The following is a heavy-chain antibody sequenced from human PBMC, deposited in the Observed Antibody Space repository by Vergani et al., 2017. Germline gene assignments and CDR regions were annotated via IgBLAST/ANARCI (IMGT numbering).Heavy chain of an antibody. CDR2: INTNTGNP. CDR3: ARGARVYYYSGMDV. Sequence: QVQLVQSGSDLKKPGASVKVSCKASGYTFTSYAMNWVRQAPGQGLEWIGWINTNTGNPTYAQGFTGRFVFSLNTSVSTAYLQISGLMDEGTAVYYCARGARVYYYSGMDVWGQANTVTVSS. V-gene: IGHV7-4-1*02. J-gene: IGHJ6*02. CDR1: GYTFTSYA. D-gene: IGHD3-3*01.